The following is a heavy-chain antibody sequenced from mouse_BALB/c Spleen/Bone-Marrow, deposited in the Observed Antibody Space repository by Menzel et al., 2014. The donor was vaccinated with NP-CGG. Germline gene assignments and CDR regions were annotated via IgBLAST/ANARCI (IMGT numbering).Heavy chain of an antibody. CDR3: ARQEFAIYWYFDV. CDR1: GFNIKDTY. V-gene: IGHV14-3*02. D-gene: IGHD1-3*01. J-gene: IGHJ1*01. Sequence: EVQLQQSGAELVKPGASVKLSCSASGFNIKDTYMHWVKQRPEQGLEWIGRIDPANGNTKYDPKLQDKATITADTSSNTVDLQLSSLTFEDTAVYYCARQEFAIYWYFDVWGAGTTVTVSS. CDR2: IDPANGNT.